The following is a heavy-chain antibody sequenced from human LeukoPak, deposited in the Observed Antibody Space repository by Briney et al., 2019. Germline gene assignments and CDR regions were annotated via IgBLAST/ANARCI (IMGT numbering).Heavy chain of an antibody. Sequence: GGSLRLSCAASGFTFSSYAMSWVRQAPGKGLEWVSAISGSGGSTYYAASVKGRFTISRDNSKNTLYLQMNSLRAEDTAVYYCAKWGSGDSSGWYFDYWGQGTLVTVSS. V-gene: IGHV3-23*01. J-gene: IGHJ4*02. CDR1: GFTFSSYA. D-gene: IGHD6-19*01. CDR3: AKWGSGDSSGWYFDY. CDR2: ISGSGGST.